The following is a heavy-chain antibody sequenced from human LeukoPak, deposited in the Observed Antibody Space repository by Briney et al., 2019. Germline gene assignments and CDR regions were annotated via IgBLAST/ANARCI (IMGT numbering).Heavy chain of an antibody. D-gene: IGHD1-26*01. V-gene: IGHV1-46*01. CDR1: GYTFTNYY. CDR3: ARGGTYYYYGMDV. J-gene: IGHJ6*02. CDR2: INLSGGST. Sequence: ASVKVSCKASGYTFTNYYVHWVRQAPGQGLEWMGVINLSGGSTNYAQKSQGRVTMTRDTSTTTVYMELSSLRSEDTAIYYCARGGTYYYYGMDVWGQGTTVTVSS.